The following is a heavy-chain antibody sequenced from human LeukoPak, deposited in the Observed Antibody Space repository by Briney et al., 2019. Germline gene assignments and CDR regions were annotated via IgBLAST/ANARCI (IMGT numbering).Heavy chain of an antibody. CDR3: ARLVYGGNESPIDY. D-gene: IGHD4-23*01. J-gene: IGHJ4*02. CDR2: IYPGDSDT. V-gene: IGHV5-51*01. CDR1: GSSFTSYW. Sequence: GEALQISSQGSGSSFTSYWIGWVRPMPGKGLEWRGIIYPGDSDTRYSPSFQGQVTISADKSISTAYLQWSSLKASDTAMYYCARLVYGGNESPIDYWGQGTLVTVSS.